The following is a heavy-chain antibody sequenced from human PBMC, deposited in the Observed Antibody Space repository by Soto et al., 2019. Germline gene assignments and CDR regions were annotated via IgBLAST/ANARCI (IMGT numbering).Heavy chain of an antibody. D-gene: IGHD3-16*01. CDR1: GFAFGTYW. J-gene: IGHJ4*02. CDR3: ARDPNRGGDFDF. Sequence: ESGGGLVQPGGSQRLSCEASGFAFGTYWMTWVRQAPGKGLEWVANINPDGNDKYYADSVRGRFTVSRDNSKNSLFLQMNSLRAEDTAVYYCARDPNRGGDFDFWGQGTLVTVSS. CDR2: INPDGNDK. V-gene: IGHV3-7*05.